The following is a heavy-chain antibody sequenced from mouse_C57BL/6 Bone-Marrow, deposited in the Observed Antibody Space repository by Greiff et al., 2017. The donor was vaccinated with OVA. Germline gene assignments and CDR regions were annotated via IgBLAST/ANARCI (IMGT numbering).Heavy chain of an antibody. CDR2: IWSGGST. V-gene: IGHV2-2*01. D-gene: IGHD1-1*01. Sequence: VQVVESGPGLVQPSQSLSITCTVSGFSLTSYGVHWVRQSPGKGLEWLGVIWSGGSTDYNAAFISRLSISKDNSKSQVFFKMKSLQADDTAIYYCARRGTTVVDWYFDVWGTGTTVTVSS. CDR1: GFSLTSYG. CDR3: ARRGTTVVDWYFDV. J-gene: IGHJ1*03.